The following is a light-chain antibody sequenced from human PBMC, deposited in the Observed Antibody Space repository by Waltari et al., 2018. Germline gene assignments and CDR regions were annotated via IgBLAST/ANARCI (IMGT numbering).Light chain of an antibody. J-gene: IGKJ1*01. V-gene: IGKV1-6*01. Sequence: AIQMTQSPSSLSASVGARVTISCRASQGISNDLGWYQQKQGKAPKLLIFAASSLQSGVPSRFSGSGSGTDFTLTISSLQPEDFATYYCLQDNHYPWTFGQGTKVEIK. CDR1: QGISND. CDR2: AAS. CDR3: LQDNHYPWT.